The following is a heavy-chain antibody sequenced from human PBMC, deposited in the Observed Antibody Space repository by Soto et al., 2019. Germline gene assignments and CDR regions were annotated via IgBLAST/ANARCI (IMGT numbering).Heavy chain of an antibody. CDR2: IYYSGST. CDR1: VVSISSGGYY. V-gene: IGHV4-31*03. J-gene: IGHJ4*02. CDR3: ARARIQHSRSSGFDY. D-gene: IGHD6-6*01. Sequence: SETLSLTCTFSVVSISSGGYYWSWIRQHPGKGLEWIGYIYYSGSTYYNPSLKSRVTISVDTSKNQFSLKLSSVTAADTAVYYCARARIQHSRSSGFDYWGQATLVTVSS.